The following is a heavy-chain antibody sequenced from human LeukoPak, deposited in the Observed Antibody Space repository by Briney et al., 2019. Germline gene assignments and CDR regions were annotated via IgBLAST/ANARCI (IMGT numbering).Heavy chain of an antibody. D-gene: IGHD2-15*01. CDR1: GFTFNNYA. CDR3: GKTTVGYSSGRYPGWPVDY. V-gene: IGHV3-23*01. CDR2: IFGSGGSA. Sequence: PGGSLRLSCAASGFTFNNYAMYWVRQAPGKGLEWVSGIFGSGGSAHYADSVKGRFTISRDNSKNTVCLQLDSLRVEDTAVYYCGKTTVGYSSGRYPGWPVDYWGQGTLVTVSS. J-gene: IGHJ4*02.